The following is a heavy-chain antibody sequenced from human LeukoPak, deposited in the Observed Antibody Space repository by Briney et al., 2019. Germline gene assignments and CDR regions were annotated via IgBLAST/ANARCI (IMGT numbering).Heavy chain of an antibody. CDR2: ISSSSPYI. Sequence: GGSLRLSCAASGFTFSDYSMNWVRQAPGKGLEWVASISSSSPYIYYTDSVKGRFTISRDNAKNSLYLQMNSLRAEDTAVYYWARLYSRVGPFDYWGQGTLVTVSS. CDR1: GFTFSDYS. CDR3: ARLYSRVGPFDY. D-gene: IGHD5-18*01. V-gene: IGHV3-21*01. J-gene: IGHJ4*02.